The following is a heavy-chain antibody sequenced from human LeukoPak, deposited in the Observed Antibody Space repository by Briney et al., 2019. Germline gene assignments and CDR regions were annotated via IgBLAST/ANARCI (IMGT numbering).Heavy chain of an antibody. J-gene: IGHJ4*02. Sequence: GGSLRLSCAASGLTFSSYWMHWVRQAPGKGLVWVSRINSDGSSTSYADSVEGRFTISRDNAKNTLYLQMNSLRAEDTAVYYCARDSLYGDYLDWGQGTLVTVSS. CDR3: ARDSLYGDYLD. V-gene: IGHV3-74*01. CDR2: INSDGSST. CDR1: GLTFSSYW. D-gene: IGHD4-17*01.